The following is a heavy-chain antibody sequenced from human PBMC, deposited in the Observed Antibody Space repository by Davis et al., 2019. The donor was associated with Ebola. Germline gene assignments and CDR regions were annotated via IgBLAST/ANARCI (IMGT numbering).Heavy chain of an antibody. CDR2: INHSGST. CDR3: ASGDYDILTGYYLALGY. Sequence: MPSETLSLTCGVYGGSFSGYYWSWIRQPPGKGLEWIGEINHSGSTNYNPSLKSRVTISVDTSKNQFSLKLSSVTAADTAVYYCASGDYDILTGYYLALGYWGQGTLVTVSS. V-gene: IGHV4-34*01. D-gene: IGHD3-9*01. CDR1: GGSFSGYY. J-gene: IGHJ4*02.